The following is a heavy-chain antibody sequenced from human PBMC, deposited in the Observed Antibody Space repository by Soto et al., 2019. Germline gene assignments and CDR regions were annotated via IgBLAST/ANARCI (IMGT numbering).Heavy chain of an antibody. CDR3: ARRARPDFYYMDV. J-gene: IGHJ6*03. V-gene: IGHV3-64*01. CDR2: ISSNGVGT. CDR1: GFTLSGYA. Sequence: EVQLAESGGGLAQPGGSLRLSCAASGFTLSGYAMDWVRQAPGKGLEYVSGISSNGVGTYYANSVQGRFTISRDNSKNSVYLQVRILSPEDMAVYYCARRARPDFYYMDVWGKGATVTVS. D-gene: IGHD6-6*01.